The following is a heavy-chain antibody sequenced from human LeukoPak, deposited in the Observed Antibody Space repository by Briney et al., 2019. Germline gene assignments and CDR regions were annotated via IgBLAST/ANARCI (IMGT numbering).Heavy chain of an antibody. CDR2: IHYNGDT. CDR1: GTFFSSYF. J-gene: IGHJ2*01. CDR3: ASHITGSGSAFDH. Sequence: MPSETLSLTCTVPGTFFSSYFWGWIRQPPGKGLEWIAYIHYNGDTNYNPSLTSRVTISVGPSRNQFSLQLSSVTAADTAVYYGASHITGSGSAFDHWGRGTLVTVSS. V-gene: IGHV4-59*08. D-gene: IGHD3-10*01.